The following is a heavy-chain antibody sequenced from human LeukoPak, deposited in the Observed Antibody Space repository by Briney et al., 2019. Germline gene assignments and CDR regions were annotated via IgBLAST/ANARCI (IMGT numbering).Heavy chain of an antibody. V-gene: IGHV3-21*04. D-gene: IGHD2-2*01. J-gene: IGHJ6*03. CDR3: AKASYCSSTSCYEAYYYYYMDV. Sequence: GGSLRLSCAASGFTFSSYSMNWVRQAPGKGLEWVSSISSSSSYIYYADSVKGRFTISRDNSKNTLYLQMNSLRAEDTAVYYCAKASYCSSTSCYEAYYYYYMDVWGKGTTVTISS. CDR2: ISSSSSYI. CDR1: GFTFSSYS.